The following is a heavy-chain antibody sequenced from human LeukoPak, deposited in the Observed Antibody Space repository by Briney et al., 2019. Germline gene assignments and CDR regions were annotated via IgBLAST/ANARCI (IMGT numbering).Heavy chain of an antibody. J-gene: IGHJ4*02. Sequence: SETLSLTCAVYGGSFSGYYWSWIRQPPGKGLEWIGEINHSGSTNYNPSLKSRVTISVDTSKNQFSLKLSSVTAADTAVYYCATEAYSGYGSFDYWGQGTLVTVPS. CDR2: INHSGST. D-gene: IGHD5-12*01. CDR3: ATEAYSGYGSFDY. V-gene: IGHV4-34*01. CDR1: GGSFSGYY.